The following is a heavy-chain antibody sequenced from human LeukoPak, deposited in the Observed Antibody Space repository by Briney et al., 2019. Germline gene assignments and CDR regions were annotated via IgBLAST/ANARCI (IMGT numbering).Heavy chain of an antibody. V-gene: IGHV4-38-2*01. J-gene: IGHJ4*02. CDR2: IYHSGST. Sequence: SETLSLTCAVSDYSISSGYYWGWIRPPPGKGLEWIGSIYHSGSTYYNPSLKSRVTISVDTSKNQFSLKLSSVTAADTAVYYCARHITIFGVVIPFFDYWGQGTLVTVSS. CDR3: ARHITIFGVVIPFFDY. D-gene: IGHD3-3*01. CDR1: DYSISSGYY.